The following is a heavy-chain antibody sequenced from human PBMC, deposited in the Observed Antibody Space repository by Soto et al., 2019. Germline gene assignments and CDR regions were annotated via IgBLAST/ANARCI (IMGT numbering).Heavy chain of an antibody. D-gene: IGHD3-22*01. Sequence: SETLSLTCAVYGGSFSGYYWSWIRQPPGKGLEWIGEINHSVSTNYNPSLKSRVTISVDTSKNQFALKLSSVTAADTAVYYCARETPEYYDSSGYYAEYFQHWGQGTLVNVSS. CDR1: GGSFSGYY. CDR2: INHSVST. CDR3: ARETPEYYDSSGYYAEYFQH. V-gene: IGHV4-34*01. J-gene: IGHJ1*01.